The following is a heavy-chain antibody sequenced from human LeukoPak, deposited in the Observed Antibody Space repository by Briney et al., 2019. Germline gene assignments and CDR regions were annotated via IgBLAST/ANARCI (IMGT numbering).Heavy chain of an antibody. D-gene: IGHD5-24*01. CDR1: GFTLKTYS. V-gene: IGHV3-21*01. J-gene: IGHJ4*02. Sequence: GGSLRLSCAASGFTLKTYSMNWVRQAPGKGLEWVSSISSSSSYIYYADSVKGRFTISRDNAKNSLYLQMNSLRAGDTAVYYCARTIEMATISYFDYWGQGTLVTVSS. CDR2: ISSSSSYI. CDR3: ARTIEMATISYFDY.